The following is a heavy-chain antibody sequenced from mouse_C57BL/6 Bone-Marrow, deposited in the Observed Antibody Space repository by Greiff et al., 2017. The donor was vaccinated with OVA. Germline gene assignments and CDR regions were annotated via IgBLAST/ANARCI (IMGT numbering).Heavy chain of an antibody. Sequence: VQLQQSGAELVRPGASVKLSCTASGFNIKDDYMHWVKQRPEQGLEWIGWIDPENGDTEYASKFQGKATITADTSSNTAYLQLSSLTSEVTAVYYCTTVEGDYWGQGTTLTVSS. V-gene: IGHV14-4*01. J-gene: IGHJ2*01. CDR1: GFNIKDDY. D-gene: IGHD1-1*01. CDR2: IDPENGDT. CDR3: TTVEGDY.